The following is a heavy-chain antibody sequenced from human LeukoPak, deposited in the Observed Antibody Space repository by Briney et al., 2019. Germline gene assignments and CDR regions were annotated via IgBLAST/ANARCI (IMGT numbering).Heavy chain of an antibody. J-gene: IGHJ4*02. V-gene: IGHV3-21*01. CDR2: ISSSSGSI. CDR1: GFTFSSYS. Sequence: GGSLRLFCAASGFTFSSYSMNWVRQAPGKGLEWVSSISSSSGSIYYADSVKGRFTIYRENAKNSLYLQMNSLRAEDTAVYYCARDWNYYSCWGQGTLVTVSS. CDR3: ARDWNYYSC. D-gene: IGHD1-1*01.